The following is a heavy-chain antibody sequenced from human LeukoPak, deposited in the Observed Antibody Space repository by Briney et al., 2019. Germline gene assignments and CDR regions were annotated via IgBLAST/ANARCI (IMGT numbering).Heavy chain of an antibody. Sequence: GGSLRLSCAASGFTFSDYYMSWIRQAPGKGLEWVSYISSSGSTIYYAGSVNGRFAISRDNAKNSLYLQMNSLRAEDTAVYYCARAYSSSWYYFDYWGQGTLVTVSS. J-gene: IGHJ4*02. CDR2: ISSSGSTI. CDR1: GFTFSDYY. D-gene: IGHD6-13*01. CDR3: ARAYSSSWYYFDY. V-gene: IGHV3-11*01.